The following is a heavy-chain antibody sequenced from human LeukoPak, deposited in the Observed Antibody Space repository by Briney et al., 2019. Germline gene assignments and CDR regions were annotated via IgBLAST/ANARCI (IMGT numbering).Heavy chain of an antibody. V-gene: IGHV4-38-2*02. CDR3: AAASGSYYYYYMDV. D-gene: IGHD1-26*01. J-gene: IGHJ6*03. CDR2: IHHSGST. Sequence: PSETLSLTCTVSGYSISSGYYWGWIRQPPGKGLEWIGSIHHSGSTYYNPSLKSRVTISVDTSKNQFSLKLSSVTAADTAVYYCAAASGSYYYYYMDVWGKGTTVTVSS. CDR1: GYSISSGYY.